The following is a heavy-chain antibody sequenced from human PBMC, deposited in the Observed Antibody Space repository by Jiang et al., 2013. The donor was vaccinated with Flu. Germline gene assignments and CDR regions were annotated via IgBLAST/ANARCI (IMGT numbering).Heavy chain of an antibody. Sequence: GPGLVKTSETLSLTCTVSGASVSSYYWNWIRQPPGKGLEWIGYVFHIGTTNYNPSLKSRVTISLDTSKNQFSLKLNSVTAADTAVYYCVAATMTPYGMDVWGQGTTVAVFS. CDR1: GASVSSYY. J-gene: IGHJ6*02. D-gene: IGHD2-15*01. V-gene: IGHV4-59*08. CDR2: VFHIGTT. CDR3: VAATMTPYGMDV.